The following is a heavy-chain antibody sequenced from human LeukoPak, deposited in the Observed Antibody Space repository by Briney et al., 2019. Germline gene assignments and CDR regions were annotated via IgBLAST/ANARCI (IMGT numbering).Heavy chain of an antibody. CDR2: INPHSGGT. CDR1: GYTFSSYA. J-gene: IGHJ4*02. V-gene: IGHV1-2*02. CDR3: ARGPQYGSDWNFRRVIDY. D-gene: IGHD6-19*01. Sequence: ASVKVSCKASGYTFSSYAMNWVRQAPGQGLEWMGWINPHSGGTSYAQKFQGRVTMTRDTSISTAYMELTRLTSDDTGVYYCARGPQYGSDWNFRRVIDYWGQGTLVTVSS.